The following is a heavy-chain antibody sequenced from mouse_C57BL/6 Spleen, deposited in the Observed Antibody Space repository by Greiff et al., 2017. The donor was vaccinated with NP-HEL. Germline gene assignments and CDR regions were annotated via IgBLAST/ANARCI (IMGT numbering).Heavy chain of an antibody. D-gene: IGHD1-1*01. J-gene: IGHJ3*01. CDR3: ARERGSDGSSPPWFAY. CDR2: INPNNGGT. V-gene: IGHV1-26*01. Sequence: VQLQQSGPELVKPGASVKISCKASGYTFTDYYMNWVKQSHGKSLEWIGDINPNNGGTSYNQKFKGKATLTVDKSSSTAYMELRSLTSEDSAVYYCARERGSDGSSPPWFAYWGQGTLVTVSA. CDR1: GYTFTDYY.